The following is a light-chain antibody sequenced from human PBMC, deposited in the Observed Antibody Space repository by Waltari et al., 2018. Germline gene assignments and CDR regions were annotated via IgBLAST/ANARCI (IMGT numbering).Light chain of an antibody. CDR2: DAS. CDR3: QKYGTRPAT. CDR1: QSVGRT. J-gene: IGKJ1*01. V-gene: IGKV3-20*01. Sequence: EIVLTQSPASLSLSPGERATLSCRASQSVGRTLAWYQQRPGQAPRLLIYDASSRATGIPDRFSGSGSGTDFSLTISRLEPEDFAVYYCQKYGTRPATFGQGTKVEVK.